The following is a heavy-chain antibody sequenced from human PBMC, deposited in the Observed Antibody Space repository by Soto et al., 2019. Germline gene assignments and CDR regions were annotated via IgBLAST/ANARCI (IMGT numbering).Heavy chain of an antibody. D-gene: IGHD1-26*01. V-gene: IGHV1-69*01. CDR3: AKYPEPPEGATRGYYYSGMDV. CDR1: GGTFSSYA. J-gene: IGHJ6*02. CDR2: IIPIFGTA. Sequence: QVQLVQSGAEVKKPGSSVKVSCKASGGTFSSYAISWVRQAPGQGLEWMGGIIPIFGTANYAQKFQGRVTITADESTSTSYMELSSLRSEDTAVYYCAKYPEPPEGATRGYYYSGMDVWGQGTTVTVSS.